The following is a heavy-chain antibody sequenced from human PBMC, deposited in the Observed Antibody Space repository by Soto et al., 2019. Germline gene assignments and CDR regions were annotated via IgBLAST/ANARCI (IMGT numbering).Heavy chain of an antibody. CDR2: IYYSGST. D-gene: IGHD3-22*01. Sequence: PSETLSLTCTVSGGSISSYYWSWIRQPQGKGLEWIGYIYYSGSTNYNPSLKSRVTISVDTSKNQFSLKLSSVTAADTAVYYCARGYYDRDWNPMTTYYYYGMDVWGQGTTVTVSS. CDR3: ARGYYDRDWNPMTTYYYYGMDV. V-gene: IGHV4-59*01. J-gene: IGHJ6*02. CDR1: GGSISSYY.